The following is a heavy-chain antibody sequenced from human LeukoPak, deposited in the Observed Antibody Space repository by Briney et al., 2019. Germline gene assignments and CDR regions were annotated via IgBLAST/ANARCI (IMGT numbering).Heavy chain of an antibody. Sequence: SETLSLTCTVSGGSIRSGGDYWSWIRQHPGKGLEWIGYIHYSESTYYNPSLRSRVTISVDTSKNQFSLKLNSVTAADTAVYFCARATPYDILTGYPTPYYYYGMDVWGQGTTVTVSS. D-gene: IGHD3-9*01. V-gene: IGHV4-31*03. CDR2: IHYSEST. CDR1: GGSIRSGGDY. CDR3: ARATPYDILTGYPTPYYYYGMDV. J-gene: IGHJ6*02.